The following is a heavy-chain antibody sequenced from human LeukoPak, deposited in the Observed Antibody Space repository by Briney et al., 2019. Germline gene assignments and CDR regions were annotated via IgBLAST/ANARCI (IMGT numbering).Heavy chain of an antibody. CDR1: GGSISSGSYY. Sequence: TPSQTLSLTCTVSGGSISSGSYYWSWIRQPAGKGLEWIGRIYTSGSTNYNPSLKRRVTISVDTSKNQFSLKLSSVTAADTAVYYCAREAGYYYDSSGRRSDYWGQGTLVTVSS. CDR3: AREAGYYYDSSGRRSDY. CDR2: IYTSGST. D-gene: IGHD3-22*01. J-gene: IGHJ4*02. V-gene: IGHV4-61*02.